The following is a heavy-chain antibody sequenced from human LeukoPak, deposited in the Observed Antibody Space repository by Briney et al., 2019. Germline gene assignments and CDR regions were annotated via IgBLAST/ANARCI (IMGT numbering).Heavy chain of an antibody. CDR1: GFTFADYG. V-gene: IGHV3-20*04. CDR3: ARHVVAVGFDY. CDR2: IIWNGGST. J-gene: IGHJ4*02. Sequence: CPGGSLRLSCAASGFTFADYGMSWVRQTPGKGLEWVSGIIWNGGSTTYADSVKGRFTISRDNAKNSLYLQMNSLRAEDTAVYYCARHVVAVGFDYWGQGTLVTVSS. D-gene: IGHD3-22*01.